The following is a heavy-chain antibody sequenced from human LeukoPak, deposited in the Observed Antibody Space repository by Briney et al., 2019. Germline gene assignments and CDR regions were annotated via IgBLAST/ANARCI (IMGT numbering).Heavy chain of an antibody. Sequence: SGTLSLTCAVSGGSISNYYWSWIRQPPGGGLEWIAYIYNSGSPNYNPSLKSRITISVDTSKNQFSLKLSSVTAADTAVYYCARLLHCSSSSCKYNWFDPWGQGTLVTVSS. V-gene: IGHV4-59*01. D-gene: IGHD2-2*01. J-gene: IGHJ5*02. CDR1: GGSISNYY. CDR3: ARLLHCSSSSCKYNWFDP. CDR2: IYNSGSP.